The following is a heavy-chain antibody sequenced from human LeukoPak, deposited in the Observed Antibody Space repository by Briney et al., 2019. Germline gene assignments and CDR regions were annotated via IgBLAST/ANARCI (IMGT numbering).Heavy chain of an antibody. Sequence: GGSLRLSCAASGFTFSSYSMNWVRQAPGKGLEWVSYISSSSSTIYYADSVKGRFTISRDNAKNSLYLQMNSLRAEDTAVYYCASGWGGYYNDYWGQGTLVTVSS. CDR1: GFTFSSYS. CDR2: ISSSSSTI. V-gene: IGHV3-48*01. J-gene: IGHJ4*02. D-gene: IGHD3-3*01. CDR3: ASGWGGYYNDY.